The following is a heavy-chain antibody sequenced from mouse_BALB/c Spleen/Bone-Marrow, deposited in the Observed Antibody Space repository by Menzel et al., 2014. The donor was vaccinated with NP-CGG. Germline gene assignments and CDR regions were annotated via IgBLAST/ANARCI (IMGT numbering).Heavy chain of an antibody. D-gene: IGHD2-1*01. Sequence: QVQLKESGAELMKPGASVKISCKATGYTFSRYWIEWVKQRPGHGLEWIGEILPGSGRTNYNEKFKGKATFTADTSSNTAYMQLSSLTSEDSAVYYCARNYGNYVWFANWGQGTLVTVSA. CDR2: ILPGSGRT. V-gene: IGHV1-9*01. CDR3: ARNYGNYVWFAN. J-gene: IGHJ3*01. CDR1: GYTFSRYW.